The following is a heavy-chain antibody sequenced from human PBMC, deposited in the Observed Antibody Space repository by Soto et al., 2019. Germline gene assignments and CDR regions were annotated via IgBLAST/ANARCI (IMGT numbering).Heavy chain of an antibody. J-gene: IGHJ4*02. CDR2: IYSGGST. CDR3: AREPFYDSSCYPEV. CDR1: GFTVSSNY. V-gene: IGHV3-53*01. D-gene: IGHD3-22*01. Sequence: EVQLVESGGGLIQPGGSLRLSCAASGFTVSSNYMSWVRQAPGKGLEWVSVIYSGGSTYYADSVKGRFTISRDNSKNTLYLQMNSLRAEDTAVYYCAREPFYDSSCYPEVWGQGTLVTVSS.